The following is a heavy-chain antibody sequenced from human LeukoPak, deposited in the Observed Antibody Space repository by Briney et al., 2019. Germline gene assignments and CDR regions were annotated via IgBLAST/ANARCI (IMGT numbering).Heavy chain of an antibody. V-gene: IGHV4-34*01. CDR1: GGSFSGYY. J-gene: IGHJ5*02. CDR2: INHSGST. CDR3: ARGSPRGRSSRFDP. Sequence: SETLSLTCAVYGGSFSGYYWSWIRQPPGKGLEWIGEINHSGSTNYNPSLKSRVTISVDTSKNQFSLKLSSVTAADTAVYYCARGSPRGRSSRFDPWGQGTLVTVSS. D-gene: IGHD6-6*01.